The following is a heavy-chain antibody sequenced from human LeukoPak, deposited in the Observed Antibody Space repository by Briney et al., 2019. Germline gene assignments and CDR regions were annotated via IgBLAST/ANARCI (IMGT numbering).Heavy chain of an antibody. Sequence: GGSLRLSCAASGFTFSTYWMHWVRQAPGKGLVRASRINSDGSSTIYADSVKGRFTISRDNAKNTLYLQMNSLRAEDTAVYYCARGGSPPEALGDAFDIWGQGTMVTVSS. V-gene: IGHV3-74*01. J-gene: IGHJ3*02. CDR3: ARGGSPPEALGDAFDI. D-gene: IGHD1-26*01. CDR2: INSDGSST. CDR1: GFTFSTYW.